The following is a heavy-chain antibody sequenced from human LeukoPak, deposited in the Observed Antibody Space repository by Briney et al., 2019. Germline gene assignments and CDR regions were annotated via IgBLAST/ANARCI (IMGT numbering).Heavy chain of an antibody. Sequence: ASVKVSCKASGGTFSSYAISWVRQAPGQGLEWMGGIIPIFGTANYAQKFQGRVTITTDESTSTAYMELSSLRSEDTAVYYCAMGDYGSVVCYFDYWGQGTLVTVSS. CDR1: GGTFSSYA. J-gene: IGHJ4*02. D-gene: IGHD4-17*01. CDR2: IIPIFGTA. V-gene: IGHV1-69*05. CDR3: AMGDYGSVVCYFDY.